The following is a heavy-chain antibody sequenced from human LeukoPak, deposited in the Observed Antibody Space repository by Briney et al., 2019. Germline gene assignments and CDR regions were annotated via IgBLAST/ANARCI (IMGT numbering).Heavy chain of an antibody. CDR1: GFTVSSNY. Sequence: PGGSLRLSCAASGFTVSSNYMSWVRQAPGKGLEWVSVIYSGGSTYYADSVKGRFTISRDNSKNTLYLQMNSLRAEDTAVYYCARDFMPTGTTVGGFDYWGQGPLVTVSS. J-gene: IGHJ4*02. CDR2: IYSGGST. D-gene: IGHD1-1*01. V-gene: IGHV3-53*01. CDR3: ARDFMPTGTTVGGFDY.